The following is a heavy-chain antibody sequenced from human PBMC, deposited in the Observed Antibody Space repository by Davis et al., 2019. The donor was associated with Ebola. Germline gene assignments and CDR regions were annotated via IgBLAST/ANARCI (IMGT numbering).Heavy chain of an antibody. CDR3: ASRGYSGYHDY. CDR1: GGSFSDYY. J-gene: IGHJ4*02. V-gene: IGHV4-34*01. Sequence: SETLSLTCAGYGGSFSDYYWTWIRQPPGKGLEWIGEINHSGSTKYSPSLNSRVTISVDTSKNHFSLKLNSVTAADTAVYYCASRGYSGYHDYWGQGTLVTVSS. CDR2: INHSGST. D-gene: IGHD5-12*01.